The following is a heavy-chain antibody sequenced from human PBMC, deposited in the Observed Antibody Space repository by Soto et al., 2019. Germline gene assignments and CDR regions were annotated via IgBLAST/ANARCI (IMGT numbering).Heavy chain of an antibody. J-gene: IGHJ6*02. D-gene: IGHD4-4*01. CDR2: IIPIFGTA. Sequence: SVKVSCKASGGTFSSYAISWVRQAPGQGLEWMGGIIPIFGTANYAQKFQGRVTITADKSTSTAYMELSSLRSEDTAVYYCASATVTVTTTGYYYYGMDVWGQGTTVTVS. CDR3: ASATVTVTTTGYYYYGMDV. V-gene: IGHV1-69*06. CDR1: GGTFSSYA.